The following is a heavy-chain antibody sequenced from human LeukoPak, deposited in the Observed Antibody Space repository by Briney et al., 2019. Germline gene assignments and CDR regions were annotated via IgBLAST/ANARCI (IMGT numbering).Heavy chain of an antibody. V-gene: IGHV1-24*01. J-gene: IGHJ4*02. D-gene: IGHD3-22*01. CDR1: GSTLTELS. Sequence: ASVKVSCKVSGSTLTELSMHWVRQAHGKGLEWVGGFDPEDGETIYAQKFQGRVTMTEDTSTDTAYMELSSLRSEDTAVYYCATGALMTMIVVVPFDYWGQGTLVTVSS. CDR3: ATGALMTMIVVVPFDY. CDR2: FDPEDGET.